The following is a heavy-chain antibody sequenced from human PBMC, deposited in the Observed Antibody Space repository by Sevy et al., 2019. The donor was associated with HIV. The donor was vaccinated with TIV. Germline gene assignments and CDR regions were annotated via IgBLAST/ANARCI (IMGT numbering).Heavy chain of an antibody. CDR1: GGSISSSSYY. D-gene: IGHD3-22*01. CDR3: ARFPRITMIVGEDAFDI. CDR2: IYYSGST. Sequence: SETLSLTCTVSGGSISSSSYYWGWIRQPPGKGLEWIGSIYYSGSTYYNPSLKSRVTISVDTSKNQFSLKLGSVTAADTAVYYCARFPRITMIVGEDAFDIWGQGTMVTVSS. J-gene: IGHJ3*02. V-gene: IGHV4-39*01.